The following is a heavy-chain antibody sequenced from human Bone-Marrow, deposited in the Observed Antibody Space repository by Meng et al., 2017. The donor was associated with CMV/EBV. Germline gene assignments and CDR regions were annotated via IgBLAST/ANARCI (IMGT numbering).Heavy chain of an antibody. D-gene: IGHD3-22*01. CDR2: ISSSSSYI. Sequence: GGSLRLSCAASGFTFSSYSMNWVRQAPGKGLEWVSSISSSSSYIYYADSVKGRFTISRDNAKNSLYLQMNSLRAEDTAVYYCATGGSYYGSSGYWGSWGQGTLVTVSS. CDR1: GFTFSSYS. J-gene: IGHJ5*02. V-gene: IGHV3-21*01. CDR3: ATGGSYYGSSGYWGS.